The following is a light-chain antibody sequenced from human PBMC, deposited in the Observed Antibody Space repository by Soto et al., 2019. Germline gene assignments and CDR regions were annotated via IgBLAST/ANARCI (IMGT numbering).Light chain of an antibody. CDR1: SGDVGGHNY. V-gene: IGLV2-14*01. J-gene: IGLJ1*01. CDR3: TSYTRSATPYI. Sequence: QSVLTQPASVSGSPGQSITISCTGTSGDVGGHNYVSLYQQHPGKAPKLIIYEITNRPSGVSNRFSGSKSGNTASLTISGLQAEDEADYYCTSYTRSATPYIYGSGTKVTVL. CDR2: EIT.